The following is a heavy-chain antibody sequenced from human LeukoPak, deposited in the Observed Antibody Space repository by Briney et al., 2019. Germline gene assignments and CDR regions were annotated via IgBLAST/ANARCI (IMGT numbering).Heavy chain of an antibody. D-gene: IGHD2-15*01. CDR2: IKEDGSTK. V-gene: IGHV3-7*01. J-gene: IGHJ3*02. Sequence: GGSLRLSCAASGSTFNNYWMIWVRQAPGKGLEWVANIKEDGSTKYFVDSVRGRFTFSRDNVQNSLYLQMSSLRVEDTAVYYCASSRGWFAFDIWGRGTTVTVAS. CDR1: GSTFNNYW. CDR3: ASSRGWFAFDI.